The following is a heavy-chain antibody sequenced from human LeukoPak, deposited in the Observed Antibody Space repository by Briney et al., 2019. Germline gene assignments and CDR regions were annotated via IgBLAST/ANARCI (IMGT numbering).Heavy chain of an antibody. CDR2: INAGNGNT. V-gene: IGHV1-3*01. Sequence: GASVKVSCKASGYTFTSYAMHWVRQAPGQRLEWMGWINAGNGNTKYSQKFQGRVTITRNTSISTAYMELSSLRSEDTAVYYCARGAVKYCSSTSCYTVGQFHYYYYMDVWGKGTTVTVSS. CDR1: GYTFTSYA. D-gene: IGHD2-2*02. J-gene: IGHJ6*03. CDR3: ARGAVKYCSSTSCYTVGQFHYYYYMDV.